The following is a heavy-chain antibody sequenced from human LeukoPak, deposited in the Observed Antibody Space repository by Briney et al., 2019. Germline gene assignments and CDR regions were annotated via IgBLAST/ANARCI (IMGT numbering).Heavy chain of an antibody. D-gene: IGHD1-26*01. Sequence: GSLRLSCAASGFTFSSYGMHWVRQAPGKGLEWIGSIYYSGSTYYNPSLKSRVTISVDTSKNQFSLKLSSVTAADTAVYYCARIVGATIYWGQGTLVTVSS. J-gene: IGHJ4*02. V-gene: IGHV4-39*01. CDR1: GFTFSSYG. CDR2: IYYSGST. CDR3: ARIVGATIY.